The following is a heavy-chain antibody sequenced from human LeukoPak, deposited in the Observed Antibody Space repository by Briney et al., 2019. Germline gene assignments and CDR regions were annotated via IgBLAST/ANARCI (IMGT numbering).Heavy chain of an antibody. D-gene: IGHD3-10*01. Sequence: SETLSLTCTVSGGSISSYYWSWLRQPAGKGLEWIGRIYTSGSTNYNPSLKSRVTMSVDTSKNQFSLKLSSVTAADTAVYYCARAREEYYYGSGSYGFDPWGQGTLVTVSS. J-gene: IGHJ5*02. CDR2: IYTSGST. CDR3: ARAREEYYYGSGSYGFDP. V-gene: IGHV4-4*07. CDR1: GGSISSYY.